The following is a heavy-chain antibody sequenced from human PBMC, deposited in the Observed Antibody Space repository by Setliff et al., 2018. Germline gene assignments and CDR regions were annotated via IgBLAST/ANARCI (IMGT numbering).Heavy chain of an antibody. CDR2: ICYTGTST. V-gene: IGHV4-30-4*08. CDR1: GDSINSGGVC. D-gene: IGHD6-19*01. J-gene: IGHJ4*02. CDR3: ARGGSNSGWYGFFDF. Sequence: SETLSLTCSVSGDSINSGGVCWAWIRQPPGRDLEWVGYICYTGTSTYYNPSLASRLSISVDKSMNQFSLRLNSVTAAGTAVYYCARGGSNSGWYGFFDFWGQGAQVTVSS.